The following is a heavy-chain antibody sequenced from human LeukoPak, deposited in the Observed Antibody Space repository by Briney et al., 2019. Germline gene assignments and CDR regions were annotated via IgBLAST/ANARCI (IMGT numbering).Heavy chain of an antibody. CDR3: ASSYDSSGSYGGFDY. CDR2: IYYSGST. D-gene: IGHD3-22*01. CDR1: GGSISSYY. J-gene: IGHJ4*02. Sequence: SETLSLPCTVSGGSISSYYWSWIRQPPGKGLEWIGYIYYSGSTNYNPSLKSRVTISVDTSKNQFSLKLSSVTAADTAVYYCASSYDSSGSYGGFDYWGQGTLVTVSS. V-gene: IGHV4-59*08.